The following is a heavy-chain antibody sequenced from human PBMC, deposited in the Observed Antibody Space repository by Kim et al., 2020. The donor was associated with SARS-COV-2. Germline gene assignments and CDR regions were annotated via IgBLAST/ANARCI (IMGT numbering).Heavy chain of an antibody. CDR1: GGTFSSYA. J-gene: IGHJ5*02. V-gene: IGHV1-69*13. Sequence: SVKVSCKASGGTFSSYAISWVRQAPGQGLEWMGGIIPICGTANYAQKFQGRVTITADESTSTAYMELSSLRSEDTAVYYCARDHNGRFYSGYDARWFDPWGQGTLVTVST. CDR3: ARDHNGRFYSGYDARWFDP. CDR2: IIPICGTA. D-gene: IGHD5-12*01.